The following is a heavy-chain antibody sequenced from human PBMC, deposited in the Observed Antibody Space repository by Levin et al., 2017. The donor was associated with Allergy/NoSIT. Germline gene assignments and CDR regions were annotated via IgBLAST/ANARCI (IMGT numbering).Heavy chain of an antibody. D-gene: IGHD3-9*01. Sequence: GASVKVSCAVSGFTFNSYWMHWVRQAPGKGLVWVSRINSDGSSTSYADSVKGRFTISRDNAKNTLYLQMNSLRAEDTAVYYCARGSEGYDILTGYYPSGYDYWGQGTLVTVSS. J-gene: IGHJ4*02. CDR3: ARGSEGYDILTGYYPSGYDY. CDR2: INSDGSST. CDR1: GFTFNSYW. V-gene: IGHV3-74*01.